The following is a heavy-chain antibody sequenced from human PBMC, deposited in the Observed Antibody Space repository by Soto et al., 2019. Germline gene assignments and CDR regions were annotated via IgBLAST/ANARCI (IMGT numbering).Heavy chain of an antibody. CDR2: IVVGSGYT. J-gene: IGHJ3*02. V-gene: IGHV1-58*01. CDR3: AADVLTYDIIGYYFDGFDT. Sequence: QKQLVQSGPEVKRPGTSVKVSCKASGLTFRDSAVQWVRQRRGNRLEWIGWIVVGSGYTNYAQDFQGRVTISRVMPTYTVYMELSSLRSEDSAVFFCAADVLTYDIIGYYFDGFDTWVQVTMVTVSS. CDR1: GLTFRDSA. D-gene: IGHD3-22*01.